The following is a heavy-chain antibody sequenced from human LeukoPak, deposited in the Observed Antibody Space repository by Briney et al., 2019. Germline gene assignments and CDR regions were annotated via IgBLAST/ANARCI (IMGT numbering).Heavy chain of an antibody. J-gene: IGHJ4*02. Sequence: GGSLRLSCAASGFTFSSYGMHWVRQAPGKGLEWVSGLNWNGGSIGYADSVKGRFTISRDNAKNSLYLQMNSLRAEDTALYYCAKDITSGSGSYFDYWGQGTLVTVPS. CDR2: LNWNGGSI. D-gene: IGHD3-10*01. CDR1: GFTFSSYG. V-gene: IGHV3-9*01. CDR3: AKDITSGSGSYFDY.